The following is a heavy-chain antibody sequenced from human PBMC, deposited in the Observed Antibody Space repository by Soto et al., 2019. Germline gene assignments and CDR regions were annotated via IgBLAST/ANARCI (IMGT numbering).Heavy chain of an antibody. V-gene: IGHV3-23*01. D-gene: IGHD3-10*01. J-gene: IGHJ4*03. Sequence: EVRLLESGGGLVQPGGSLRLSCAGSGFTFSSNAMSWVRQAPGKGLEWVSSVSGDGYASDYADSVKGRFTVSRHNSKTTLYLQMNSLRAEDTAVYYCANRDYYGAGSFALATWGRGTLVTVSS. CDR3: ANRDYYGAGSFALAT. CDR2: VSGDGYAS. CDR1: GFTFSSNA.